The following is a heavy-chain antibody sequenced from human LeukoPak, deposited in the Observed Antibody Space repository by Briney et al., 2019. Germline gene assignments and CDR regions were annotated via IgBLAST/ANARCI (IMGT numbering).Heavy chain of an antibody. CDR1: AXSFTNYW. Sequence: AESLKISCKGSAXSFTNYWIGWVRQMPGKGLEWMGSIDPSDSYTNYSPSFQGHVTISADKSITTAYLQWSSLKASDTAMYYCARFLFDGNSRCFDYWGQGTLVTVSS. CDR3: ARFLFDGNSRCFDY. D-gene: IGHD4-23*01. J-gene: IGHJ4*02. V-gene: IGHV5-10-1*01. CDR2: IDPSDSYT.